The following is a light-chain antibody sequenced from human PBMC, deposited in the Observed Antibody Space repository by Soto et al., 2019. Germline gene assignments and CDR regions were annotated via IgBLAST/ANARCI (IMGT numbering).Light chain of an antibody. CDR2: ASS. V-gene: IGKV1-39*01. Sequence: IQLTQSPSSLSASVGDRVTVTCRASQGIGTYLVWYQQKSGKAPTVLIYASSTLQSGVPPRFSGSGSGTDFTLTISSLQPEDVATYFCQQSYRTPITFGQGTRLEIK. CDR1: QGIGTY. J-gene: IGKJ5*01. CDR3: QQSYRTPIT.